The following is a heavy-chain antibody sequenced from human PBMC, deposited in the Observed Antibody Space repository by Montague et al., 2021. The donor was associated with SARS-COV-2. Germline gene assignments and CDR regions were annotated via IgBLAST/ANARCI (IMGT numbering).Heavy chain of an antibody. CDR2: IYYSGST. Sequence: SETLSLTCTVYYGSFSGYYWSWIRQAPGKGLEWIGSIYYSGSTYXNPSLKSRVTISVDTSKNQFSLKLSSVTAADTAVYYCAREGGWLSRGSYYFDYWGQGTLVTVSS. J-gene: IGHJ4*02. CDR1: YGSFSGYY. V-gene: IGHV4-34*01. D-gene: IGHD3-22*01. CDR3: AREGGWLSRGSYYFDY.